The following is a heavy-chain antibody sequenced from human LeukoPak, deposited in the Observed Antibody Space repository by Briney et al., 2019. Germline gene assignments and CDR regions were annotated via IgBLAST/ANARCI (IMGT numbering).Heavy chain of an antibody. Sequence: SETLSLTCTVSGASVSSASYWSWIRQPPGKGVEWIAHIYNGVNTNYNPSLKSRVTISVDTSKNQFYLKLNSVTAADTAVYYCAGSRAFNSGAVDPWGQGSLVTVSS. V-gene: IGHV4-61*01. CDR1: GASVSSASY. CDR2: IYNGVNT. J-gene: IGHJ5*02. CDR3: AGSRAFNSGAVDP. D-gene: IGHD1-26*01.